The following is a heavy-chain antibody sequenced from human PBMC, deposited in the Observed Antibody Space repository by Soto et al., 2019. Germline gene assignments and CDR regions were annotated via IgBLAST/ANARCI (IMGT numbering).Heavy chain of an antibody. V-gene: IGHV1-8*01. D-gene: IGHD2-2*01. Sequence: GASVKGSCKASGYTFTSYDINWVRQATGQGLEWMGWMNPNSGNTGYAQKFQGRVTMTRNTSISTAYMELSSLRSEDTAVYYCARDARYGYCSSTSCYVFDPWGQGTLVNV. CDR1: GYTFTSYD. CDR2: MNPNSGNT. CDR3: ARDARYGYCSSTSCYVFDP. J-gene: IGHJ5*02.